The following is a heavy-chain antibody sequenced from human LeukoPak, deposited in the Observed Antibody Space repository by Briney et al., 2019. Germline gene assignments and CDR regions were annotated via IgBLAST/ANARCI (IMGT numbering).Heavy chain of an antibody. V-gene: IGHV3-15*01. CDR3: TTDRPATVTTPYYFDY. D-gene: IGHD4-11*01. J-gene: IGHJ4*02. Sequence: GGSLRLSCAVSGFTFSNARMSWVRQAPGKGLEWVGRIKSKTDGGTTDYAAPVKGRFPISRDESKNTLYLQMNSLKTADTAVYYCTTDRPATVTTPYYFDYWGQGTLVTVSS. CDR1: GFTFSNAR. CDR2: IKSKTDGGTT.